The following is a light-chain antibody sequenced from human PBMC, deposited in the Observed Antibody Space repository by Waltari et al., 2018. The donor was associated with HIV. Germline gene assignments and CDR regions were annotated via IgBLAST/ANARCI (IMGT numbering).Light chain of an antibody. V-gene: IGLV3-25*03. CDR1: ALPKQY. J-gene: IGLJ2*01. CDR3: QSPDSGTYVV. Sequence: SYDLTQPPSVSVSPGQTARITCSGDALPKQYAFWYQQKPGQAPVLVIYKDSEMPSGIPERFSGSSSGTTVTLTISGVQAEDEADYYCQSPDSGTYVVFGGGTKLTVL. CDR2: KDS.